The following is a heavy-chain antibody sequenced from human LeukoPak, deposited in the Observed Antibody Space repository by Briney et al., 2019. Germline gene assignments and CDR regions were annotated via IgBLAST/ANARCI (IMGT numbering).Heavy chain of an antibody. CDR1: GFTFSNYW. D-gene: IGHD1-1*01. J-gene: IGHJ4*02. CDR3: AKSKGTGTIMFDY. CDR2: IKQDGSEK. Sequence: GGSLRLSCAASGFTFSNYWMSWVRQAPGKGLEWVANIKQDGSEKYYVGSVKGRFTISRDNAKNSLYLQMNSLRAEDTAVYYCAKSKGTGTIMFDYWGQGTLVTVSS. V-gene: IGHV3-7*03.